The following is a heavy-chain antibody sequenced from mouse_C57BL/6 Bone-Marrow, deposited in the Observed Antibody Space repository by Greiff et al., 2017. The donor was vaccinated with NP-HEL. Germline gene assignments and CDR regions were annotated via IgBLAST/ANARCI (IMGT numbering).Heavy chain of an antibody. CDR1: GFTFSDYY. Sequence: EVKVVESGGGLVQPGGSLKLSCAASGFTFSDYYMYWVRQTPEKRLEWVAYISNGGGSTYYPDTVKGRFTISRDNAKNTLYLQMSRLKSEDTAMYYCARHGSSFYYFDYWGQGTTLTVSS. CDR2: ISNGGGST. J-gene: IGHJ2*01. V-gene: IGHV5-12*01. D-gene: IGHD1-1*01. CDR3: ARHGSSFYYFDY.